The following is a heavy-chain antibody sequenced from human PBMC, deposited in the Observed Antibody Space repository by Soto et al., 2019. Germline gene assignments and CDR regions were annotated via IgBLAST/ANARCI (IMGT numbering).Heavy chain of an antibody. Sequence: GGVPRLPCAASWFTFSSYGISWVRQAPGKGLEWVSAISGSGGSTYYADSVKGRFTISRDNSKNTLYLQMNSLRAEDTAVYYCAKDLHRYSGYDDYFDYWGQGTLVTVSS. CDR2: ISGSGGST. CDR3: AKDLHRYSGYDDYFDY. D-gene: IGHD5-12*01. CDR1: WFTFSSYG. V-gene: IGHV3-23*01. J-gene: IGHJ4*02.